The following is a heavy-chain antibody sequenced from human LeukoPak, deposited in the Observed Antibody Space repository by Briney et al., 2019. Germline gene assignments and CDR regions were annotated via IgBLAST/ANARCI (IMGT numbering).Heavy chain of an antibody. J-gene: IGHJ3*02. D-gene: IGHD3-22*01. CDR1: GFTFSSYG. CDR3: AKVPDSSGYGGAFDI. Sequence: GGSLRLSCASSGFTFSSYGMHWVRQAPGKGLEWVAVISYDGSNKYYADSVKGRFTISRDNSKNTLYLQMNSLRAEDTAVYYCAKVPDSSGYGGAFDIWGQGTMVTVSS. CDR2: ISYDGSNK. V-gene: IGHV3-30*18.